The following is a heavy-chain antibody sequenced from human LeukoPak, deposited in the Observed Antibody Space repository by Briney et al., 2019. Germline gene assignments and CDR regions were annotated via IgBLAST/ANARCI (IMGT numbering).Heavy chain of an antibody. Sequence: SETLSLTCTVSGGSISSYYWSWIRQPPGKGLEWIGYIYYSGSTNYNPSLKSRVTMSVDTSKNQFSLKLSSVTAADTAVYYCARGGVVPAAMSWFDPWGQGTLVTVSS. CDR1: GGSISSYY. CDR2: IYYSGST. V-gene: IGHV4-59*12. D-gene: IGHD2-2*01. CDR3: ARGGVVPAAMSWFDP. J-gene: IGHJ5*02.